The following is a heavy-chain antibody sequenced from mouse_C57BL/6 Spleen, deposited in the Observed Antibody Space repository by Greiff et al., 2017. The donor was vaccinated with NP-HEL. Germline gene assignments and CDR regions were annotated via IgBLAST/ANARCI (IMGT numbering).Heavy chain of an antibody. Sequence: QVQLKESGPELVKPGASVKISCKASGYAFSSSWMNWVKQRPGKGLEWIGRIYPGDGDTNYNEKFKSKATLTVDTSSSTAYMQLSSLTSEDSAVYYCARRSNYGWFAYWGQGTLVTVSA. D-gene: IGHD2-5*01. CDR3: ARRSNYGWFAY. CDR1: GYAFSSSW. CDR2: IYPGDGDT. J-gene: IGHJ3*01. V-gene: IGHV1-82*01.